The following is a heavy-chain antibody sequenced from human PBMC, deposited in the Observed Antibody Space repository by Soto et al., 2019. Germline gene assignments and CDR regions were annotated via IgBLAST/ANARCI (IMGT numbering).Heavy chain of an antibody. CDR1: GGSISSSNW. CDR2: IYHSGST. V-gene: IGHV4-4*02. Sequence: SETLSLTCAVSGGSISSSNWWRGVRQPPKKGLEGIGEIYHSGSTNYNPSLKSRVTISVDKSKNQSSLKLNTVTAADTAVYYCASRSYYGSGSDYLYYCYGMDVWGQGTTVTVSS. D-gene: IGHD3-10*01. J-gene: IGHJ6*02. CDR3: ASRSYYGSGSDYLYYCYGMDV.